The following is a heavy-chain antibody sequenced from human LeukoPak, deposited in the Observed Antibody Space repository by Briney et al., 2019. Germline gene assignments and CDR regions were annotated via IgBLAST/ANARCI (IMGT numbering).Heavy chain of an antibody. J-gene: IGHJ4*02. CDR1: GFTFSSYA. V-gene: IGHV3-23*01. CDR2: ISTPGTT. D-gene: IGHD6-19*01. Sequence: GGSLRLSCTASGFTFSSYAMSWVRQAPGKGLEWVSAISTPGTTYYADSVKGRFTISRDNSKKTVNLQAHSLRAEDTALYYCVKTEGEGTGWYGKNDYWGQGTLVTVSS. CDR3: VKTEGEGTGWYGKNDY.